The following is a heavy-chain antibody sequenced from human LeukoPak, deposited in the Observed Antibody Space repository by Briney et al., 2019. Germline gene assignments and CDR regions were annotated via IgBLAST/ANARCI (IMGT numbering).Heavy chain of an antibody. CDR2: IYSGGST. Sequence: GGSLRLSCAASGFTVSSNYMSWVRQAPGKGLEWVSIIYSGGSTYYADSVKGRFTISRDNSKNTLSLQMNSLRAEDTAVYYCAREGGPNWGFDYWGQGTLVTVSS. V-gene: IGHV3-53*01. D-gene: IGHD7-27*01. CDR1: GFTVSSNY. CDR3: AREGGPNWGFDY. J-gene: IGHJ4*02.